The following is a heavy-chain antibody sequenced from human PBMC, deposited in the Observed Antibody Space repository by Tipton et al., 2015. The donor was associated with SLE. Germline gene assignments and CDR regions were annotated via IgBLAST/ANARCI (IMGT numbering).Heavy chain of an antibody. V-gene: IGHV5-51*03. CDR3: ARLGNGGSSFDY. CDR2: IYPGDSDT. J-gene: IGHJ4*02. Sequence: QLVQSGVEVKKPGESLKISCKGSGYTFSSYWIAWVRQKPGKGLEWMGTIYPGDSDTRYSPSFQGQVSISADKSISTAYLQWSSLKASDIGMYYCARLGNGGSSFDYWGQGTLVTVSS. D-gene: IGHD1-26*01. CDR1: GYTFSSYW.